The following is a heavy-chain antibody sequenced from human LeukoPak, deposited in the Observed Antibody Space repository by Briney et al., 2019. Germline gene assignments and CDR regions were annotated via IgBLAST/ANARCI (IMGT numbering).Heavy chain of an antibody. V-gene: IGHV4-39*01. D-gene: IGHD1-1*01. CDR3: ARYSTGNPFDY. CDR2: VYYSGSA. CDR1: GGSISSGGYY. Sequence: SETLSLTCTVSGGSISSGGYYWAWIRQPPGKGLEWIGSVYYSGSAYYNPSLKSRVTISVDTSKNQFSLKLRSVTAADTAVYYCARYSTGNPFDYWGQGTLVTVSS. J-gene: IGHJ4*02.